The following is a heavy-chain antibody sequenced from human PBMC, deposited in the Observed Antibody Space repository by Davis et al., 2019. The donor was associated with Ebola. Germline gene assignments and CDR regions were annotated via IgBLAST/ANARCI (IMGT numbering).Heavy chain of an antibody. CDR2: IYYSGST. J-gene: IGHJ6*02. Sequence: PSETLSLTCTVSGGSISSYYWSWIRQPPGKGLEWIGYIYYSGSTNYNPSLKSRVTISVDTSKNQFSLKLSSVTAADTAVYYCARGLGYCSSTSCWKGYYYYGMDVWGQGTTVTVSS. CDR3: ARGLGYCSSTSCWKGYYYYGMDV. V-gene: IGHV4-59*01. D-gene: IGHD2-2*01. CDR1: GGSISSYY.